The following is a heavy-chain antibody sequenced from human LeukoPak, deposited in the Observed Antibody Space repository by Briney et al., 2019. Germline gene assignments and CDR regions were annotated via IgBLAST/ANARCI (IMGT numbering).Heavy chain of an antibody. CDR3: ARTHDYGGNSRY. J-gene: IGHJ4*02. Sequence: ASVNVSCKASGYTFTSYGISWVRQAPGQGLEWMGWISAYNGNTNYAQKLEGRVTMTTDTSTSTAYMELRSLRSDDTAVYYCARTHDYGGNSRYWGQGTLVTVSS. D-gene: IGHD4-23*01. CDR2: ISAYNGNT. V-gene: IGHV1-18*01. CDR1: GYTFTSYG.